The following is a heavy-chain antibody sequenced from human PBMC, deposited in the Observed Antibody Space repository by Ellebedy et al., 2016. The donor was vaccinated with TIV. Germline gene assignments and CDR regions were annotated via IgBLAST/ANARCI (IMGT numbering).Heavy chain of an antibody. CDR3: ARGNLIVVVPAAIWFDP. V-gene: IGHV4-31*03. D-gene: IGHD2-2*01. J-gene: IGHJ5*02. CDR1: GVSISSGGYY. CDR2: IYYRGRT. Sequence: SETLSLTXTVSGVSISSGGYYWSWIRQHPGKGLEWIGHIYYRGRTYYNPSLKTRLSLSVDTSKNQFSLKLSSVTAADTAVYYCARGNLIVVVPAAIWFDPWGQGTLVTVSS.